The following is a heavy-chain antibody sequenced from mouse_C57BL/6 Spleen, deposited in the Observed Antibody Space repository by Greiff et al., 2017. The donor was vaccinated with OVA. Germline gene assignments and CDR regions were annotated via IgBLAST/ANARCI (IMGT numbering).Heavy chain of an antibody. D-gene: IGHD1-1*01. CDR2: IYPGSGNT. V-gene: IGHV1-76*01. J-gene: IGHJ3*01. Sequence: LVESGAELVRPGASVKLSCKASGYTFTDYYINWVKQRPGQGLEWIARIYPGSGNTYYNEKFKGKAILTAEKSSSTAYMQLSSLTSEDSAVYFCARSQFYYGSSAAWFAYWGQGTLVTVSA. CDR1: GYTFTDYY. CDR3: ARSQFYYGSSAAWFAY.